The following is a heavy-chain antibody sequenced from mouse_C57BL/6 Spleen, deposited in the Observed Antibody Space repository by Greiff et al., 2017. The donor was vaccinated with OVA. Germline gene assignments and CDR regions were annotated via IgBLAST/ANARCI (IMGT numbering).Heavy chain of an antibody. J-gene: IGHJ2*01. CDR3: ARWDYGSPYYFDY. V-gene: IGHV1-26*01. CDR2: INPNNGGT. D-gene: IGHD1-1*01. Sequence: EVQLQQSGPELVKPGASVKISCKASGYPFTDYYMNWVKQSHGKSLEWIGDINPNNGGTSYNQKFKGKATLTVDKSSSTAYMERRSLTAEDSAVYYCARWDYGSPYYFDYWGQGTTLTVSS. CDR1: GYPFTDYY.